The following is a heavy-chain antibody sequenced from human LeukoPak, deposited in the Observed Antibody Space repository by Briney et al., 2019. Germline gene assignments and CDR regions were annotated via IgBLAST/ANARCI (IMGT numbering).Heavy chain of an antibody. CDR1: GFMFSSNW. CDR3: AKEGRSLQTY. J-gene: IGHJ4*02. D-gene: IGHD5-24*01. V-gene: IGHV3-7*03. Sequence: GGSLRLACAASGFMFSSNWMSWVRLAPGKGLEWVANIKEDGTETYYVDSVKGRFTISRDNAKNSLYLQMNSLRVEDTAVYYCAKEGRSLQTYWGQGTLVTVSS. CDR2: IKEDGTET.